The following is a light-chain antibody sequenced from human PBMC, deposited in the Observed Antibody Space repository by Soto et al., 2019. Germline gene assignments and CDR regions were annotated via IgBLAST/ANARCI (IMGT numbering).Light chain of an antibody. CDR2: GES. Sequence: EIVMTHSPAALSVSPGEGAARACRASQSVSSSYLAWYQQKPGQAPRLLIYGESSRATGIPDRFSGSGSGKDFTITISRLETEDFEVYYCQQYGSSPRTCGQGTKGDIK. CDR1: QSVSSSY. J-gene: IGKJ1*01. CDR3: QQYGSSPRT. V-gene: IGKV3-20*01.